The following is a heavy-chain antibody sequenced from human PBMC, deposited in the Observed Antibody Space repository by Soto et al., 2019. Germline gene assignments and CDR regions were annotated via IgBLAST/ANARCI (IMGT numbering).Heavy chain of an antibody. J-gene: IGHJ3*02. CDR1: GFTFSSYS. CDR3: ARVEQWLTQGGAFDI. CDR2: ISSSSSTI. Sequence: GGSLRLSCAASGFTFSSYSMNWVRQAPGKGLEWVSYISSSSSTIYYADSVKGRFTISRDNAKNSLYLQMNSLRDEDTAVYYCARVEQWLTQGGAFDIWGQGTMVTVSS. D-gene: IGHD6-19*01. V-gene: IGHV3-48*02.